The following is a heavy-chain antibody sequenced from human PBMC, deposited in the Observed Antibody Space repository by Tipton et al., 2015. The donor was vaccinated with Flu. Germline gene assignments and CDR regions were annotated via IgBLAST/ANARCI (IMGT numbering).Heavy chain of an antibody. CDR2: IKQDGSEI. V-gene: IGHV3-7*03. CDR1: GFSFNNYW. D-gene: IGHD2-21*01. CDR3: VRQIGGGDCY. Sequence: GSLRLSCAASGFSFNNYWMSWVRQPPGKGLEWVANIKQDGSEIHYVESVKGRFTISRDNAKNPLYLQMNSLRAEDTALYYCVRQIGGGDCYWGQGTLVTVSS. J-gene: IGHJ4*02.